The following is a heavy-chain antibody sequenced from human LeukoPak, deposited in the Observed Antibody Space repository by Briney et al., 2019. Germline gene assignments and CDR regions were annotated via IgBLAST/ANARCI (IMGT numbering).Heavy chain of an antibody. CDR3: SKDVVPDSGWDLDY. CDR1: GFTFSTYS. D-gene: IGHD6-19*01. J-gene: IGHJ4*02. Sequence: GGSHRLSCTASGFTFSTYSMTSVRQGPGKGLEWVSSIYNSGSKTFYADSVKGRFTISRDNSKNTLYLQMNSLTAEDTAIYYCSKDVVPDSGWDLDYWGQGTLVTVSS. V-gene: IGHV3-23*03. CDR2: IYNSGSKT.